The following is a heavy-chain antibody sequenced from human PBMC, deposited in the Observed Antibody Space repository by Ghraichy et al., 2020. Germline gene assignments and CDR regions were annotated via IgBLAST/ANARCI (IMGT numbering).Heavy chain of an antibody. Sequence: GESLNISCAASGFTFSSYWMSWVRQAPGKGLEWVANIKQDGSEKYYVDSVKGRFTISRDNAKNSLYLQMNSLRAEDTAVYYCARYGLYSYGYSDYWGQGTLVTVSS. CDR1: GFTFSSYW. CDR3: ARYGLYSYGYSDY. J-gene: IGHJ4*02. D-gene: IGHD5-18*01. CDR2: IKQDGSEK. V-gene: IGHV3-7*03.